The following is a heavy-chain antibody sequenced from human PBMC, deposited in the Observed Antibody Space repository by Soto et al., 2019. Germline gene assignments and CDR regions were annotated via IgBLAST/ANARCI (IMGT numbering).Heavy chain of an antibody. D-gene: IGHD6-13*01. CDR2: ITGSGGYT. J-gene: IGHJ4*02. CDR1: GFSFSSYS. V-gene: IGHV3-21*01. CDR3: ARGVMAAAGSEVNY. Sequence: DVQVVESGGGLVKPGGSLRLSCAAYGFSFSSYSMNWVRQAPGKGLEWVSSITGSGGYTYYADSLKGRFTISRDNAKHSLFLQMNSMRAEDTAVYFCARGVMAAAGSEVNYWGQGTLVPVSS.